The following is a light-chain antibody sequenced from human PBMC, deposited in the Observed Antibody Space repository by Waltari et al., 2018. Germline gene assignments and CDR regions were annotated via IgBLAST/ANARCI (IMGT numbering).Light chain of an antibody. CDR3: QQYERFPAT. V-gene: IGKV3D-15*01. CDR2: WAS. J-gene: IGKJ1*01. CDR1: QCISRT. Sequence: SCRASQCISRTLAWYQQKPGQAPNLLIYWASTMGTGVPARFTGSGSGTEVSLTISSLEPDDFATYYCQQYERFPATFGQGTKVEIK.